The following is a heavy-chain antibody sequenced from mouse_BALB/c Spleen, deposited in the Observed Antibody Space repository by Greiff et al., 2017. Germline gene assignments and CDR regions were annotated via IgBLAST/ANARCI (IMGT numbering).Heavy chain of an antibody. D-gene: IGHD4-1*01. CDR2: IRNKANGYTT. J-gene: IGHJ2*01. CDR1: GFTFTDYY. V-gene: IGHV7-3*02. CDR3: ARDEAGYFDY. Sequence: DVQLVESGGGLVQPGGSQRLSCAPSGFTFTDYYMSWVRQPPGKALEWLGFIRNKANGYTTEYSASVKGRFTISRDNSQSILYLQMNTLRAEDSATYYCARDEAGYFDYWGQGTTLTVSS.